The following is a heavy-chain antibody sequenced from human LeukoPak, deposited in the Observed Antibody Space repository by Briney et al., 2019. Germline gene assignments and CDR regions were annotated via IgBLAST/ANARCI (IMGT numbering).Heavy chain of an antibody. J-gene: IGHJ4*02. CDR2: ISSSSSYI. Sequence: PGGSLRLSCAASGFTFSSYTISWVRQAPGKGLEWVSSISSSSSYIYYADSVKGRFTISRDNAKNSLYLQMNSLRAEDTAVYYCARRPYEGMVRVPYYFDYWGQGTLVTVSS. D-gene: IGHD3-10*01. CDR1: GFTFSSYT. V-gene: IGHV3-21*01. CDR3: ARRPYEGMVRVPYYFDY.